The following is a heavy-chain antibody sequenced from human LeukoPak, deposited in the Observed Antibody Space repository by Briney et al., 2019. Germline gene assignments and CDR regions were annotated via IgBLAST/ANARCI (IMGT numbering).Heavy chain of an antibody. CDR2: IYSGGST. Sequence: RPGESLRLSCAASGFTVSSNYMSWVRQAPGKGLEWVSVIYSGGSTYYADSVKGRFTISRDNSKNTLYLQMNSLRAEDTAVYYCARDRITMVRGVGSYYYGMDVWGQGTTVTVSS. CDR3: ARDRITMVRGVGSYYYGMDV. V-gene: IGHV3-66*01. J-gene: IGHJ6*02. D-gene: IGHD3-10*01. CDR1: GFTVSSNY.